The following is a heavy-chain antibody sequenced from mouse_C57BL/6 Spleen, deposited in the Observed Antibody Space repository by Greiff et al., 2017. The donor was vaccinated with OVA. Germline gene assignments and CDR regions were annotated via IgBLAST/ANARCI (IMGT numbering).Heavy chain of an antibody. CDR2: IHPNSGST. J-gene: IGHJ4*01. CDR1: GYTFTSYW. D-gene: IGHD2-4*01. Sequence: VQLQQPGAELVKPGASVKLSCKASGYTFTSYWMHWVKQRPGQGLEWIGMIHPNSGSTNYNEKFKSKATLTVDKSSSTAYMQLSSLTSEDAAVYYCARKGDDYDEGYAMDYWGQGTSVTVSS. V-gene: IGHV1-64*01. CDR3: ARKGDDYDEGYAMDY.